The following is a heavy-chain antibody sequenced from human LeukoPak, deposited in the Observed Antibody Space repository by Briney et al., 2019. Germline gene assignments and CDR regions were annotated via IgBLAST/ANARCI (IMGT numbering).Heavy chain of an antibody. D-gene: IGHD6-13*01. V-gene: IGHV4-39*01. CDR2: IYHSGST. Sequence: SETLSLTCTVSGGSISSGTYYWGWIRQPPGKGLEWIGSIYHSGSTYYNPSLKSRVTISVDTSKNQFSLKLSSVTAADTAVYYCAGSPGIAAAGRASYFQHWGQGTLVTVSS. J-gene: IGHJ1*01. CDR1: GGSISSGTYY. CDR3: AGSPGIAAAGRASYFQH.